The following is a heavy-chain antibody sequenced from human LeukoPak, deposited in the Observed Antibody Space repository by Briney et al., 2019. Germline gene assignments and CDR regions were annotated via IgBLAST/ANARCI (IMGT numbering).Heavy chain of an antibody. V-gene: IGHV1-69*13. CDR1: GGTFSSYA. CDR3: ARDSRTTRSRYYYYGMDV. J-gene: IGHJ6*02. D-gene: IGHD2/OR15-2a*01. CDR2: IIPIFGTA. Sequence: SVKVPCKASGGTFSSYAISWVRQAPGQGLEWMGGIIPIFGTANYAQKFQGRVTITADESTSTAYMELSSLRSEDTAVYYCARDSRTTRSRYYYYGMDVWGQGTTVTVSS.